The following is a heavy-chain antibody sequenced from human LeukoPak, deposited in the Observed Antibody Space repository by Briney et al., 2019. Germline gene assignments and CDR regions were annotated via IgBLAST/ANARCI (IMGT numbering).Heavy chain of an antibody. D-gene: IGHD2-8*01. CDR1: GFTFDNFG. J-gene: IGHJ4*02. Sequence: GGSLRLSCAASGFTFDNFGMSWVRQAPGKGLEWVSGINWNGGSTDYVDSVKGRFTISRDNAKNSLYLQMNSLRAEDTALYYCARVYKEDCTNGVCYTDFDYWGQGTLVTVSS. CDR2: INWNGGST. V-gene: IGHV3-20*04. CDR3: ARVYKEDCTNGVCYTDFDY.